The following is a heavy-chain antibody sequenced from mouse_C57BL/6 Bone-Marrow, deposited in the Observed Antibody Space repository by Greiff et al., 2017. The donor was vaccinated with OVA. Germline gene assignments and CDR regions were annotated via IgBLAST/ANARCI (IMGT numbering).Heavy chain of an antibody. CDR3: ARDSNFPWYFDV. D-gene: IGHD2-5*01. Sequence: VKLQESGPELVKPGASVKISCKASGYAFSSSWMNWVKQRPGKGLEWIGRIYPGVGDTKYNGKFKGKATLTVDKSSSTAYMQLSILASEDYAVYFCARDSNFPWYFDVWGTGTTVTVSS. CDR1: GYAFSSSW. CDR2: IYPGVGDT. J-gene: IGHJ1*03. V-gene: IGHV1-82*01.